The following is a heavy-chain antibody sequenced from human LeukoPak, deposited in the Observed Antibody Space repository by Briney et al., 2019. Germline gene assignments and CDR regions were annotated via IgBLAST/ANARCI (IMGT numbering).Heavy chain of an antibody. D-gene: IGHD1-7*01. CDR2: ITPDGSGD. CDR1: GFTFSNHW. V-gene: IGHV3-7*01. CDR3: ARLMGTVTTYDY. J-gene: IGHJ4*02. Sequence: GGSLRLSCAAFGFTFSNHWMSWVRQAPGKGLEWVASITPDGSGDYYMDSVRGRFTISRDNAENSLYLQMNSLGAEDTAVYYCARLMGTVTTYDYWGQGTLVTVSS.